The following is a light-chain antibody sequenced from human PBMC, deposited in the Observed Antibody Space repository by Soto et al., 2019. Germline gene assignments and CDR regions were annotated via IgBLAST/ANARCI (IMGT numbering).Light chain of an antibody. Sequence: DIQMTQSPSSLSASIGDRVTITCRASQGISSYFAWYQQKPGKVPKLLIYAASALQSGVPSRFSGSGSGTDFTLTISSLQPEDVATYYCQKFNSVPHTFGQGTKLEIK. J-gene: IGKJ2*01. CDR1: QGISSY. CDR3: QKFNSVPHT. CDR2: AAS. V-gene: IGKV1-27*01.